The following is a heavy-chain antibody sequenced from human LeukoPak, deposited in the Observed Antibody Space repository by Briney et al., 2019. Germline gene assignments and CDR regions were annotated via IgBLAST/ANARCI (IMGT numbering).Heavy chain of an antibody. CDR2: INPNSGGT. D-gene: IGHD2-21*02. Sequence: GASVNLSCTSSGYTFTGYYMHWVRHAPGQGLEWMGWINPNSGGTNYAQNFQGRVTMTRDTSISTAYMELSRLKSDDRAVYYCASGAEYCGGDCYDKYYFDYWGQGTLVTVSS. V-gene: IGHV1-2*02. CDR3: ASGAEYCGGDCYDKYYFDY. J-gene: IGHJ4*02. CDR1: GYTFTGYY.